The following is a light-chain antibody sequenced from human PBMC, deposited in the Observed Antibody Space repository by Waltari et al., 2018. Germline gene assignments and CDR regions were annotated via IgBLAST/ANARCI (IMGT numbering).Light chain of an antibody. CDR2: DVT. CDR1: SSDVGGYNY. V-gene: IGLV2-14*03. J-gene: IGLJ1*01. Sequence: QSALTQPASVSGSPGQSITISCTGTSSDVGGYNYVSWYQQHPGKAPKLMIYDVTNLPSGVSNRFSGSKSGNTASLTISGLQAEDEADYYCNSFSSSSTLYVFGTGTKVTVL. CDR3: NSFSSSSTLYV.